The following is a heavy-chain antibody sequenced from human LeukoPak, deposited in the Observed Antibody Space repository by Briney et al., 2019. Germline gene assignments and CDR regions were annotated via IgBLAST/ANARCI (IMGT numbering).Heavy chain of an antibody. J-gene: IGHJ6*02. Sequence: GGSLRLSCVASGFTFSSYSMNWVRQAPGKGLEWVSYISSSGSTIYYADSVKGRFTISRDNAKNSLYLQVNSLRAEDTAVYYCARWGSTYYYYGMDVWGQGTTVTVSS. CDR1: GFTFSSYS. V-gene: IGHV3-48*04. CDR3: ARWGSTYYYYGMDV. CDR2: ISSSGSTI. D-gene: IGHD7-27*01.